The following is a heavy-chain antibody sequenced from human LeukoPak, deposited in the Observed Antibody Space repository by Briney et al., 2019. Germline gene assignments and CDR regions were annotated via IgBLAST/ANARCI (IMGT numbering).Heavy chain of an antibody. Sequence: GGSLRLSCAASGFTFSNYVMHWVRQAPGKGLEWVAFIRYDGSNKDYADSVKGRFTISRDNSKNTLYLQMNSLRAEDTAVHYCAKSYWDTVVVPSAANYWGQGTLVTVSS. V-gene: IGHV3-30*02. CDR3: AKSYWDTVVVPSAANY. J-gene: IGHJ4*02. CDR1: GFTFSNYV. CDR2: IRYDGSNK. D-gene: IGHD2-2*01.